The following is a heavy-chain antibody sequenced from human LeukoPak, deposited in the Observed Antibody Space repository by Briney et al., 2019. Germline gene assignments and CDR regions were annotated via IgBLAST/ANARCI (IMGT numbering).Heavy chain of an antibody. CDR1: GFTFSGYG. J-gene: IGHJ4*02. Sequence: GGSLRLSCAASGFTFSGYGMHWVRQAPGKGLGWVSFIRYDGSDKYYTASVKGRFPFYRDNSKNTLYRQVNRLTVQDTAVYYFPAINIAQLPIRVYWGQGTLVTVSS. CDR3: PAINIAQLPIRVY. CDR2: IRYDGSDK. D-gene: IGHD5-24*01. V-gene: IGHV3-30*02.